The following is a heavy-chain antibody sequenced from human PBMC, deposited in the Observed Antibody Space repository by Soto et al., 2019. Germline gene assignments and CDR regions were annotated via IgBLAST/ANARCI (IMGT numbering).Heavy chain of an antibody. J-gene: IGHJ4*02. CDR1: GYTFTSYY. Sequence: EASVKVSCKASGYTFTSYYMHWVRQAPGQGLEWMGIINPSGGSTSYAQKFQGRVTMTRDTSTSTVYMELSSLRSEDTAVYYCARNDYYGSGSYSHLRLWGQGTLVTVSS. CDR2: INPSGGST. V-gene: IGHV1-46*01. D-gene: IGHD3-10*01. CDR3: ARNDYYGSGSYSHLRL.